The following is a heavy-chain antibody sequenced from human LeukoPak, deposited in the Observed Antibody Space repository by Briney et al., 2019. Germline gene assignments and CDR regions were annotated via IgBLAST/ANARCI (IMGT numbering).Heavy chain of an antibody. CDR2: ISGSGGST. CDR1: GFTFSSYA. V-gene: IGHV3-23*01. CDR3: AKDIRMDPY. Sequence: PGGSLRLSCAASGFTFSSYAMGWVRQAPGKGLEWVSTISGSGGSTYYADSVKGRFTISRDNSKNTLYLEMNGLRAEDTAVYYCAKDIRMDPYWGQGTLVTVSS. J-gene: IGHJ4*02. D-gene: IGHD1-14*01.